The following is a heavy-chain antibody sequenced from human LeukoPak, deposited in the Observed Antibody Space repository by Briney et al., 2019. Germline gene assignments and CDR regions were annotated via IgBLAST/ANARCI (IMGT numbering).Heavy chain of an antibody. CDR1: GGSISSSSYY. D-gene: IGHD6-19*01. CDR3: ARCQWLPRPNWFDP. J-gene: IGHJ5*02. V-gene: IGHV4-39*01. Sequence: SETLSLTCTVSGGSISSSSYYWGWIRQPAGKGLEWIGSIYYSGSTYYNPSLKSRVTISADTSKNQFSLKLSSVTAADTAVYYCARCQWLPRPNWFDPWGQGTLVTVSS. CDR2: IYYSGST.